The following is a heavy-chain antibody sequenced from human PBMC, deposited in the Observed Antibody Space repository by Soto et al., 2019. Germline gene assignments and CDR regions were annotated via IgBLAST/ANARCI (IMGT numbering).Heavy chain of an antibody. D-gene: IGHD5-18*01. CDR2: INDISAAI. Sequence: GGSLRLSCAASGFTFISHSMNWVRQAPGKGLEWVSYINDISAAIYYADSVKGRFTISRDNAKNSLYLQMNGLRDEDTAVYYCARDKISYGSNDYWGQGTLVTVSS. CDR1: GFTFISHS. V-gene: IGHV3-48*02. CDR3: ARDKISYGSNDY. J-gene: IGHJ4*02.